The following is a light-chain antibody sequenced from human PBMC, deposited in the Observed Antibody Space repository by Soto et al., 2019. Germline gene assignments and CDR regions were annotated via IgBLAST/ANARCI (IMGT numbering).Light chain of an antibody. CDR3: QQYESDSGPT. CDR1: QSISSW. CDR2: GAS. V-gene: IGKV1-5*03. Sequence: DIQMTQSPSTLSASVGDRVTITCLASQSISSWLTWYQQKPGKAPKLLIYGASSLDSGVPSRFSGSGSGTEFTLTISSLQPDDFATYYCQQYESDSGPTFGGGTKVEIK. J-gene: IGKJ4*01.